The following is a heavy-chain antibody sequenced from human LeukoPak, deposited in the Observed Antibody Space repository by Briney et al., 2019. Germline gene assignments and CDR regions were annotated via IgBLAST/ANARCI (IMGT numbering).Heavy chain of an antibody. CDR1: GCTFTAYY. D-gene: IGHD6-13*01. J-gene: IGHJ4*01. CDR2: INPNSGVT. V-gene: IGHV1-2*02. CDR3: ARETPPRRGAPAGVLFPD. Sequence: ASVKVSCKASGCTFTAYYTHWVRQAPGLGLEWMGWINPNSGVTKSAQRFQGRVTMTSDTSITTAYMELSRLRSDDTAVYYCARETPPRRGAPAGVLFPDWGHGTLVTVSS.